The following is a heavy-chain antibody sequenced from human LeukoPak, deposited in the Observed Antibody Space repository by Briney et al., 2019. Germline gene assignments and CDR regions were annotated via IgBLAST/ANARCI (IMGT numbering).Heavy chain of an antibody. CDR2: ISAYNGNT. CDR1: GYTFTSYG. J-gene: IGHJ5*02. D-gene: IGHD4-17*01. V-gene: IGHV1-18*01. CDR3: ARGGVYYGDSTIPTP. Sequence: ASVKVSCKASGYTFTSYGISWVRQAPGQGLEWMGWISAYNGNTNYAQKLQGRVTMTTDTSTSTAYMELRSLRSDDTAVYYCARGGVYYGDSTIPTPWGQGTLVTVSS.